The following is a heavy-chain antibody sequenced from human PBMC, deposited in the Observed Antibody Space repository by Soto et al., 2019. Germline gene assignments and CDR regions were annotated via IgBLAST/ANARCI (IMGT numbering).Heavy chain of an antibody. CDR3: AKDPIPAVNRGSRFDS. D-gene: IGHD2-2*01. J-gene: IGHJ5*01. CDR2: VSVDGSEK. CDR1: GFTFSTYG. V-gene: IGHV3-30*02. Sequence: PGGSLRLSCAGSGFTFSTYGLHWVRQPPGKGLARVAFVSVDGSEKYYAESVKGRFTISRDNPRNTLFLQLTSLRTEDTAVYFCAKDPIPAVNRGSRFDSWGRGTLVTVSS.